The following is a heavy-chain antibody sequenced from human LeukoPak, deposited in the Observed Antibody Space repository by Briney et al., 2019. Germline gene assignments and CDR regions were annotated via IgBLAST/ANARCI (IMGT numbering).Heavy chain of an antibody. J-gene: IGHJ4*02. Sequence: GGSLRLSCAVSGFTVSAHYMSWVRQAPGKGLEWVSAISGSGGSTYYADSVKGRFTISRDNSKNTLYLQMNSLRAEDTAVYYCAKAVWGTAMEECPIDYWGQGTLVTVSS. D-gene: IGHD5-18*01. CDR2: ISGSGGST. CDR3: AKAVWGTAMEECPIDY. CDR1: GFTVSAHY. V-gene: IGHV3-23*01.